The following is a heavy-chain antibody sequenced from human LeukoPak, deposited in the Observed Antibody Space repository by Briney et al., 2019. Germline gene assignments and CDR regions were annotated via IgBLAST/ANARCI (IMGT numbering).Heavy chain of an antibody. J-gene: IGHJ4*02. CDR2: IYYSGST. V-gene: IGHV4-59*08. CDR3: ARHVWLQPFDY. Sequence: PSETLSLTCSVSGVSMNSYYWSWLRQSPGKGLEWIGYIYYSGSTNYNPSLKSRVTISVDTSKNQFSLKLSSVTAADTAVYYCARHVWLQPFDYWGQGTLVTVSS. D-gene: IGHD3-9*01. CDR1: GVSMNSYY.